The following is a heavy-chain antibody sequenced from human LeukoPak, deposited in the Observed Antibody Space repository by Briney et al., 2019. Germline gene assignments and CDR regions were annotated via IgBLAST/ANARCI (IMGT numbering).Heavy chain of an antibody. CDR3: ATIRGGCSSTSCYFEN. CDR1: GDSTSSSIW. CDR2: TYHSGST. Sequence: SGTLSLTCAVSGDSTSSSIWWTWVRPPPGKGLEWIGETYHSGSTNYNPSLKSRVAISIDNSKNQFSLKLTSVTAADTAIYYCATIRGGCSSTSCYFENWGQGTLVTVSS. J-gene: IGHJ4*02. D-gene: IGHD2-2*01. V-gene: IGHV4-4*02.